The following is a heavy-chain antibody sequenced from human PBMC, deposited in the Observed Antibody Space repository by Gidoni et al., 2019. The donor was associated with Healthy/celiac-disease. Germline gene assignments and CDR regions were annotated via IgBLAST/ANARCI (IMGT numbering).Heavy chain of an antibody. CDR1: GASVTSSR. V-gene: IGHV5-10-1*01. CDR2: IDPSDSYT. Sequence: EVQLVKSGGEVKKPGACRRSHGKGYGASVTSSRISWVRQMHGKGLEWMGRIDPSDSYTNYSPSFQGHVTISADKSISTAYLQWSSLRASDTAMYYCARLSGYSYGREPDYWGQGTLVTVSS. J-gene: IGHJ4*02. D-gene: IGHD5-18*01. CDR3: ARLSGYSYGREPDY.